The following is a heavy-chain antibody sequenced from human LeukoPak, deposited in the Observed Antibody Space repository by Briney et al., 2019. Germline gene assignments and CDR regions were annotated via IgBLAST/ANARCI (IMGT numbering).Heavy chain of an antibody. J-gene: IGHJ4*02. CDR3: ASELGIVGGRRNDC. CDR2: ISSSGSTI. V-gene: IGHV3-48*03. Sequence: GGSLRLSCAASGFTFRSYEMNCVRQAPGKGLEWVSYISSSGSTIYYADSVKGRFTISRDNAKNSLFLQMNSLRAEDTALYYCASELGIVGGRRNDCWGQGALVTVSS. CDR1: GFTFRSYE. D-gene: IGHD1-26*01.